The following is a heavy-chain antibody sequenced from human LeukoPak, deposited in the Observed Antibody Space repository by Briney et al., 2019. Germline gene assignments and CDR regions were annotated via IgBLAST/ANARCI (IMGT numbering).Heavy chain of an antibody. V-gene: IGHV4-38-2*02. Sequence: PSETLSLTCTVSGYSISSGYYWGWIRQPPGKGLEWIGSIYHSGSTYYNPSLKSRVTISVDTSKNQFSLKLSSVTAADTAVYYCARSHKRTQQQLGNYWGQGTLVTVSS. J-gene: IGHJ4*02. D-gene: IGHD6-13*01. CDR3: ARSHKRTQQQLGNY. CDR2: IYHSGST. CDR1: GYSISSGYY.